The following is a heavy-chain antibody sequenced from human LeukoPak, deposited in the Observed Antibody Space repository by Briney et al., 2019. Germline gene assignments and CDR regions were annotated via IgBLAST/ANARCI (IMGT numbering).Heavy chain of an antibody. D-gene: IGHD6-6*01. CDR3: ARDLNSRSGYFDY. V-gene: IGHV3-64*01. CDR1: GFTFSSYA. CDR2: ISSNGGST. Sequence: GGSLRLSCAASGFTFSSYAMHWVRQAPGKGLEYVSAISSNGGSTYYANSVKGRFTISRDNSKNTLYLQMGSLRAEDMAVYYCARDLNSRSGYFDYWGQGTLVTVSS. J-gene: IGHJ4*02.